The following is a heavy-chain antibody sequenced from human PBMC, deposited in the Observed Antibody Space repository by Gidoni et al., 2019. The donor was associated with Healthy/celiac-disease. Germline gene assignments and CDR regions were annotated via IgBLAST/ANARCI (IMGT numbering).Heavy chain of an antibody. CDR3: AKRLVTFDY. V-gene: IGHV3-23*01. CDR2: IGGSGGRT. CDR1: GFPFSSYA. D-gene: IGHD6-19*01. Sequence: VQLLESGGGWVQPGGSLRLSCAASGFPFSSYAMGLVRQAPGKGLEWVSAIGGSGGRTNFAGSVKRRFTISRDNSKNGLYLQMNSLRAEDTAVYYCAKRLVTFDYWGQGTLVTVSS. J-gene: IGHJ4*02.